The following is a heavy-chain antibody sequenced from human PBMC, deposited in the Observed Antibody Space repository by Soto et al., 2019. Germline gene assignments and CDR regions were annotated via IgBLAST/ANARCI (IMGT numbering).Heavy chain of an antibody. CDR1: GYTFTNFG. Sequence: QVHLVQSGSAVKKPGASVNVSCTASGYTFTNFGITWVRQAPGQGIECMGWISDYNGNTNYAQKFQCRVTMTTDTSTSTAYMALSSLSSDDTAVYYCARGGTPIDYSGQGILVTVAS. CDR3: ARGGTPIDY. D-gene: IGHD2-15*01. J-gene: IGHJ4*02. V-gene: IGHV1-18*01. CDR2: ISDYNGNT.